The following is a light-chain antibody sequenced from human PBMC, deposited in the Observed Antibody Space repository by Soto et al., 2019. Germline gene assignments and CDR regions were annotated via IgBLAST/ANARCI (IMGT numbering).Light chain of an antibody. Sequence: DIQMTQSPSSLSASVGDRVTITCRASQSISSYLNWYQQKPGNAPKILIYSASKLQSGVPRSFSGSGSGTDFTLTISSLQPEDFATYFCQQSHRTPYTFGQGTKLEIK. V-gene: IGKV1-39*01. CDR1: QSISSY. CDR2: SAS. CDR3: QQSHRTPYT. J-gene: IGKJ2*01.